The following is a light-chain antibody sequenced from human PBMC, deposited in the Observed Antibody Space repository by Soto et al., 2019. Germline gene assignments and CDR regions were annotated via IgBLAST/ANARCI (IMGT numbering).Light chain of an antibody. CDR3: QQYNNWPLT. CDR2: DAS. Sequence: EIVLTQSPCTLSFSPWERSTLSFMASQTVSSNYLAWYQQKPGQAPRLLIYDASTRATGIPARFSGSQSGTEFTLTISSLLSEDFAVYSCQQYNNWPLTFGGGTKVDIK. J-gene: IGKJ4*01. V-gene: IGKV3D-15*01. CDR1: QTVSSN.